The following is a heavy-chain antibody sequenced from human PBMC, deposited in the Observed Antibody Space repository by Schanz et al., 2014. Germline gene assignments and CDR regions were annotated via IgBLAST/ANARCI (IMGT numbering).Heavy chain of an antibody. J-gene: IGHJ4*02. V-gene: IGHV3-48*04. D-gene: IGHD6-13*01. Sequence: EEQLVESGGGLVQPGGSLRLSCAASGFTFSSYAMNWVRQAPGKGLEWVSYVSRSTPDIYYADSVKGRFTISRDNAKNSLFLQMNSLRPEDTAVYYCAKSQGSSFDSWGQGTLVTVSS. CDR3: AKSQGSSFDS. CDR2: VSRSTPDI. CDR1: GFTFSSYA.